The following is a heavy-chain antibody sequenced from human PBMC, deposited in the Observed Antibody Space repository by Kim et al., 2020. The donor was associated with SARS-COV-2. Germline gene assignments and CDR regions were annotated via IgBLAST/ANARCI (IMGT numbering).Heavy chain of an antibody. CDR3: ARETMVRAQYDYYDYGMDV. CDR2: IYYSGCT. Sequence: SETLSLTCTVSGGSISSGDYYWSWIRQPPGKGLEWIGYIYYSGCTYYNPSLKSRVTISVDTSKNQFSLKLSSVTAADTAVYYCARETMVRAQYDYYDYGMDVWGQGTTVTVSS. J-gene: IGHJ6*02. CDR1: GGSISSGDYY. D-gene: IGHD3-10*01. V-gene: IGHV4-30-4*01.